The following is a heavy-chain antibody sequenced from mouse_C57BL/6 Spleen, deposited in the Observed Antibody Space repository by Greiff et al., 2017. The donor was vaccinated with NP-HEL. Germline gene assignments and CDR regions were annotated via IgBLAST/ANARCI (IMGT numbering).Heavy chain of an antibody. D-gene: IGHD1-1*01. CDR3: ARGCGSSFHFDY. CDR2: INPNNGGT. Sequence: EVQLVESGPELVKPGASVKIPCKASGYTFTDYNMDWVKQSHGKSLEWIGDINPNNGGTIYNQKFKGKATLTVDKSSSTAYMELRSLTSEDTAVYYCARGCGSSFHFDYWGQGTTLTVSS. J-gene: IGHJ2*01. V-gene: IGHV1-18*01. CDR1: GYTFTDYN.